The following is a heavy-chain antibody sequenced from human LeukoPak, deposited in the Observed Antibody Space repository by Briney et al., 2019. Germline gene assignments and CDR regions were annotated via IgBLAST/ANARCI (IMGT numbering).Heavy chain of an antibody. D-gene: IGHD3-3*01. J-gene: IGHJ4*01. CDR2: ISYDGSNK. CDR3: AREYRLRFLEWLTYY. Sequence: GGSLRLSCAASGFTFSTYDMHWVRQAPGKGLEWVAVISYDGSNKYYADSVKGRFTISRDNSKNTLYLQMNSLRAEDTAVYYCAREYRLRFLEWLTYYWGHGTLVTVSS. CDR1: GFTFSTYD. V-gene: IGHV3-30-3*01.